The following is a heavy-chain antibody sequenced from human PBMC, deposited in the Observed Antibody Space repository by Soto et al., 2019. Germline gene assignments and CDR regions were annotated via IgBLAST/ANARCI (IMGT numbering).Heavy chain of an antibody. D-gene: IGHD3-3*01. CDR1: GFTFSSYW. CDR3: ARVMSYDVSDY. V-gene: IGHV3-7*04. CDR2: IKSDGSEK. J-gene: IGHJ4*02. Sequence: EVPLVESGGGLVQPGGSLRLSCAASGFTFSSYWMSWVRQAPGQGLEWVANIKSDGSEKLYVDSVKGRFTISRDNAKNSLYLQMNSLRVEDTAVYYCARVMSYDVSDYWGQGILVTVSS.